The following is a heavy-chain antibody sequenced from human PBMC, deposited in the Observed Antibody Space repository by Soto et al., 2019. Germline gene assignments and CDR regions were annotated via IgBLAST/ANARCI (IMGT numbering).Heavy chain of an antibody. V-gene: IGHV3-23*01. CDR3: ARALGRGYSYGSGWFDP. D-gene: IGHD5-18*01. Sequence: PGGSLRLSCAASGFTFSSYAMSWVRQAPGKGLEWVSSTSGSGGSTYYADSVKGRFTISRDTSNTTLFLQMNSLRAEDTAVYYCARALGRGYSYGSGWFDPWGQGTLVTVSS. J-gene: IGHJ5*02. CDR1: GFTFSSYA. CDR2: TSGSGGST.